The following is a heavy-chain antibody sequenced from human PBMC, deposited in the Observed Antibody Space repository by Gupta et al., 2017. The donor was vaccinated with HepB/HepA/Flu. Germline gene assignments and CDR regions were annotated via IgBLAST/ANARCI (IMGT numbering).Heavy chain of an antibody. CDR3: AKRDYGRDSFPSPFDY. CDR2: ISGNGDDP. V-gene: IGHV3-23*01. Sequence: EVQLLYSGGGLVQPGGYVRFSCVASGFTFTSYYLGWVRQAPGKGLEWVSSISGNGDDPHYADSVRGRFTISRDNSKNTLYLQMNSLRADDTAVFYCAKRDYGRDSFPSPFDYWGQGTLVTVSS. J-gene: IGHJ4*02. CDR1: GFTFTSYY. D-gene: IGHD2-21*02.